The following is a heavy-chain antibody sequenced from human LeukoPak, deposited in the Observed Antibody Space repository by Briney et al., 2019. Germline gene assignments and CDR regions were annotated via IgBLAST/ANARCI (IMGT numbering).Heavy chain of an antibody. J-gene: IGHJ6*03. CDR2: VNPNSGGT. Sequence: ASVKVSCKASGYTFTGYYMHWVRQAPGQGLEWMGWVNPNSGGTNYAQKFQGRVTMTRDTSISTAYMELSRLRSDDTAVYYCARGDAQLLGDYYYXYYMDXWGKGTTVTVX. CDR1: GYTFTGYY. CDR3: ARGDAQLLGDYYYXYYMDX. V-gene: IGHV1-2*02. D-gene: IGHD2-2*01.